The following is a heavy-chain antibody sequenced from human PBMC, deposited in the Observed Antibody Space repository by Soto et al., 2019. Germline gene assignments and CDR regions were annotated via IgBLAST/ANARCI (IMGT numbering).Heavy chain of an antibody. CDR3: ARGSPRGIFTGYSSPFAY. Sequence: GGSLRLSCAASGFTFSSYSMNWVRQAPGKGLEWVSSISSSSSYIYYADSVKGRFTISRDNAKNSLYLQMNSLRAEDTAVYYCARGSPRGIFTGYSSPFAYWGQGTLVTVSS. V-gene: IGHV3-21*01. D-gene: IGHD3-9*01. CDR2: ISSSSSYI. CDR1: GFTFSSYS. J-gene: IGHJ4*02.